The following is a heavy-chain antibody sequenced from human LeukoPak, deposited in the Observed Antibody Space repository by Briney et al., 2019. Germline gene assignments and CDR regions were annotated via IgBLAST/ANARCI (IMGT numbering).Heavy chain of an antibody. CDR3: ARVDCGGDCYTPTWGYYGMDV. D-gene: IGHD2-21*02. J-gene: IGHJ6*02. CDR2: ISSSGSTI. Sequence: GGSLRLSSAASGFTFSDYYMSWIRQAPGKGLEWVSYISSSGSTIYYADSVKGRFTISRDNAKNSLYLQMNSLRAEDSAVYYCARVDCGGDCYTPTWGYYGMDVWGQGTTVTVSS. CDR1: GFTFSDYY. V-gene: IGHV3-11*01.